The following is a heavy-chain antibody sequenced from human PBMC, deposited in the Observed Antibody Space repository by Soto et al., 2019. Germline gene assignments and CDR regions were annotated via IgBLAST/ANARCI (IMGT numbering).Heavy chain of an antibody. V-gene: IGHV3-30*18. CDR3: AKGITMVRGNHAFDI. D-gene: IGHD3-10*01. J-gene: IGHJ3*02. CDR2: ISYDGSNK. Sequence: QVQLVESGGGVVQPGRSLRLSCAACGFTFSSYGMHWVRQAPGKGLEWVAVISYDGSNKYYADSVKGRFTISRDNSKNTLYLQMNSLRAEDTAVYYCAKGITMVRGNHAFDIWGQGTMVTVSS. CDR1: GFTFSSYG.